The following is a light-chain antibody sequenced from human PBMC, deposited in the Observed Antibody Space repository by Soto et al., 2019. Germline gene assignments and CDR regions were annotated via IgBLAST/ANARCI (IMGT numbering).Light chain of an antibody. CDR3: QQYNDYSWT. Sequence: DIQMTQSPSTLSASVGDRVAITCRASQSISIWLAWYQQKPGKDPKLLIYKASSLESGLPSRFSGSGSGTEFTLTISSLQTDDFATYYCQQYNDYSWTFGQGTKVEIK. CDR1: QSISIW. CDR2: KAS. V-gene: IGKV1-5*03. J-gene: IGKJ1*01.